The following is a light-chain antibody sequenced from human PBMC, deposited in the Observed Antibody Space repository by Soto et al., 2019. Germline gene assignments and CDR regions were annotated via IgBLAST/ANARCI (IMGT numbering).Light chain of an antibody. V-gene: IGKV1-9*01. CDR3: HQRNTYPFT. CDR1: QGIRSY. Sequence: DIQLTQSPSFLSASVGDRVTITCRASQGIRSYLAWYQEKPGKAPKLLIYAASTLQSGVPSRFSGSGSETEFTLTISRLQPEAFANYYCHQRNTYPFTFCPGTKVASK. J-gene: IGKJ3*01. CDR2: AAS.